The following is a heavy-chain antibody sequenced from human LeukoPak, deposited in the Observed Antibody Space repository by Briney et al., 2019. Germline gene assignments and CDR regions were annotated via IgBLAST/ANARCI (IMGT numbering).Heavy chain of an antibody. CDR2: IVGSGFTT. Sequence: PGGSLRLSCAASGFTFRSYAMSWVRQAPGKGLEWVSVIVGSGFTTYYADAVKGRFTISRDNSKSTVYLQMNSLRVEDTAVYYCARSGGHDGYSGGWLVDWGQGTLVTVSS. CDR1: GFTFRSYA. D-gene: IGHD6-19*01. CDR3: ARSGGHDGYSGGWLVD. J-gene: IGHJ4*02. V-gene: IGHV3-23*01.